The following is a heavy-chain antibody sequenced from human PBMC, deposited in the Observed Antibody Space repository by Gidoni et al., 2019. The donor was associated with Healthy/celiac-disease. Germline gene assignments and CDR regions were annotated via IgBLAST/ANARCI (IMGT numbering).Heavy chain of an antibody. V-gene: IGHV3-23*01. CDR1: GFTFSRYA. D-gene: IGHD3-10*01. CDR3: AKDLVAMVRGVILAYYFDY. J-gene: IGHJ4*02. Sequence: EVQLLESGGGLVQPGGSLRLSCAASGFTFSRYAMRWVRQAPGKGLEWVSAISGSGGSTYYADSVKGRFTISRDNSKNTLYLQMNSLRAEDTAVYYCAKDLVAMVRGVILAYYFDYWGQGTLVTVSS. CDR2: ISGSGGST.